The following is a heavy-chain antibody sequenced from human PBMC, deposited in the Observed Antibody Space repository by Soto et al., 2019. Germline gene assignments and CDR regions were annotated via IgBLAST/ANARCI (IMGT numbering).Heavy chain of an antibody. J-gene: IGHJ3*02. CDR3: ARSPSSSWFGGGAFDI. CDR2: IFHSGST. V-gene: IGHV4-61*03. CDR1: GASFSSGFCY. D-gene: IGHD6-13*01. Sequence: PSETLSLTCSVSGASFSSGFCYWSWIRQPPGQGLEWIGEIFHSGSTNHNPSLRSRVTISLDKSRNHFSLTLRSVTAADTAVYYCARSPSSSWFGGGAFDIWGQGTMVTVSS.